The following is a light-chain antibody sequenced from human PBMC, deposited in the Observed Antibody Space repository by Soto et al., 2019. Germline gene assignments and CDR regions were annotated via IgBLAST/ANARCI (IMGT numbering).Light chain of an antibody. CDR2: DAT. CDR1: QSVSSY. Sequence: EMVLTQSPATLSVSPGERATLSCRASQSVSSYLAWYQQKPGQAPRLLIYDATNRATGIPSRFSGSGSGTDFTLTISSLEPEDFAVYYCQQRKNWPPLTFGGGTKVEIK. V-gene: IGKV3-11*01. J-gene: IGKJ4*01. CDR3: QQRKNWPPLT.